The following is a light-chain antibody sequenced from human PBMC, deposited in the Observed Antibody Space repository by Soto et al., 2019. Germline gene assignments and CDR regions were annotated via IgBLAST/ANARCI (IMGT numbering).Light chain of an antibody. CDR2: GAS. V-gene: IGKV3-20*01. CDR1: QSVSSSY. Sequence: EIGLTQSPGTLSLSPGERATLSCRASQSVSSSYLAWYQQNRGQAPRLLIYGASSRAPGIPDRFGGSGSGTDFTLTISRLEADDFAVYYCQQYGSSRWTFGQGATGPIK. CDR3: QQYGSSRWT. J-gene: IGKJ1*01.